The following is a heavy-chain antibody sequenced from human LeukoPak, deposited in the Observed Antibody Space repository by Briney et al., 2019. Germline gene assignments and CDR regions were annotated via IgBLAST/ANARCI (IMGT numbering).Heavy chain of an antibody. D-gene: IGHD3-9*01. J-gene: IGHJ4*02. CDR2: IIPIFGTA. CDR3: ASRGLRYFDWLLFY. Sequence: SVKVSCKASGYTFTSYYMHWVRQAPGQGLEWMGGIIPIFGTANYAQKFQGRVTITADESTSTAYMELSSLGSEDTAVYYCASRGLRYFDWLLFYWGQGTLVTVSS. V-gene: IGHV1-69*13. CDR1: GYTFTSYY.